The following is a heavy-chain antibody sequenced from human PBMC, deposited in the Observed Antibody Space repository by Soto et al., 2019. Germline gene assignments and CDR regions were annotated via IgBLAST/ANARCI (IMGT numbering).Heavy chain of an antibody. Sequence: GGSLRLSCAASGFTFSSYAMSWVRQAPGKGLEWVSAISGSGGSTYYADSVKGRFTISRDNSKNTLYLQMNSLRAEDTAVYYCAKDLYYDFWSGYPSMDVWGQGTTVTVSS. V-gene: IGHV3-23*01. CDR1: GFTFSSYA. D-gene: IGHD3-3*01. CDR3: AKDLYYDFWSGYPSMDV. J-gene: IGHJ6*02. CDR2: ISGSGGST.